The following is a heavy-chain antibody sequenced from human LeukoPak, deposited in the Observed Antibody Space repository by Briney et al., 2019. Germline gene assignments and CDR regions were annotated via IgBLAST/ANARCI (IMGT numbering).Heavy chain of an antibody. J-gene: IGHJ4*02. Sequence: PGGSLRLSCAASGFTFSSYARNWVRQAPGKGLEWALGISGVDGKTYYADSVKGRFTISSDSSKNTLYLQMNSLRAEDTAVYYCAKGGSGWSYLDYWGQGALVTVSS. CDR1: GFTFSSYA. D-gene: IGHD6-19*01. V-gene: IGHV3-23*01. CDR2: ISGVDGKT. CDR3: AKGGSGWSYLDY.